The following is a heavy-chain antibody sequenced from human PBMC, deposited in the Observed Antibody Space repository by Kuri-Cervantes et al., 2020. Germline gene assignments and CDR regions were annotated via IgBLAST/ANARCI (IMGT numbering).Heavy chain of an antibody. V-gene: IGHV3-15*01. CDR1: GFTFSSYS. D-gene: IGHD3-22*01. J-gene: IGHJ6*02. CDR2: IKSKTDGGTT. CDR3: AKDLYYYDSGGYSPTDV. Sequence: GESLKISCAASGFTFSSYSMNWVRQAPGKGLEWVGRIKSKTDGGTTDYAAPVKGRFTISRDDSKNTLYLQMNSLRAEDTAVYYCAKDLYYYDSGGYSPTDVWGQGTTVTVSS.